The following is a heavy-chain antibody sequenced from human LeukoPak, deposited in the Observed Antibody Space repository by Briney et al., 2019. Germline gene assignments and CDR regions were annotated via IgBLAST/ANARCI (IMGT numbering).Heavy chain of an antibody. CDR1: GFTFSSYA. CDR2: ISGSGGST. J-gene: IGHJ4*02. Sequence: GSLRLSCAASGFTFSSYAMSWVRQAPGKGLEWVSAISGSGGSTYYADSVKGRFTISRDNSKNTLYLQMNSLRAEDTAVYCCAKLERGDTPVPIDYWGQGTLVTVSS. V-gene: IGHV3-23*01. CDR3: AKLERGDTPVPIDY. D-gene: IGHD3-10*01.